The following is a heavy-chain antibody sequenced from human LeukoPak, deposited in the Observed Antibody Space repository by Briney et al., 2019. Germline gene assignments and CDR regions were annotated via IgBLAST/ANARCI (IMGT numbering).Heavy chain of an antibody. CDR1: GFTFSRYW. J-gene: IGHJ3*02. D-gene: IGHD3-22*01. CDR2: IKQDGSVK. CDR3: ARPSYYYDSSGSVSGAFDI. V-gene: IGHV3-7*04. Sequence: GGSLRLSCAASGFTFSRYWMSWVRQAPGKGLEWVANIKQDGSVKYYVDSVKGRFTISRDNAKNSLYLQMNSLRAEDTAVYYCARPSYYYDSSGSVSGAFDIWGQGTMVTVSS.